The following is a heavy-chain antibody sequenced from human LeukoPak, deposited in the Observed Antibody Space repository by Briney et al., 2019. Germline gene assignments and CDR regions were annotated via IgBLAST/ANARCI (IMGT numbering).Heavy chain of an antibody. D-gene: IGHD5-12*01. CDR3: ARYLVATISYFDY. CDR2: ISYSGNT. J-gene: IGHJ4*02. CDR1: GDSICSSSSY. V-gene: IGHV4-39*01. Sequence: SETLSLTCTVSGDSICSSSSYWGWIRQPPGKGLEWIGSISYSGNTYCNPSLKSRVTISVDTSKNQFSLKLTSVTAADTAVYYCARYLVATISYFDYWGQGTLVTVSS.